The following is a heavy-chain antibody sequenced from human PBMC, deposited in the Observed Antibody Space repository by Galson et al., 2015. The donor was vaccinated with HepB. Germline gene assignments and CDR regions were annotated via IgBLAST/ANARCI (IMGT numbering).Heavy chain of an antibody. Sequence: SLRLSCAASGFSFSNYXMHWVRQTPGKGLVWVSRINSDGNTTGYADSVKGRFTISRDNAKNTLYLQMNTLTVEDTAMYYCTSTMVTQFDYWGQGALVTVSS. CDR3: TSTMVTQFDY. J-gene: IGHJ4*02. D-gene: IGHD2-21*02. CDR1: GFSFSNYX. V-gene: IGHV3-74*01. CDR2: INSDGNTT.